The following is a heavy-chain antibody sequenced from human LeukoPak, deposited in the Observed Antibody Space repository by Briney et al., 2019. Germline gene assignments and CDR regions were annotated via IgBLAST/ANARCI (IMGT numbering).Heavy chain of an antibody. CDR3: AVDYGDYEGAFDI. J-gene: IGHJ3*02. V-gene: IGHV1-2*02. CDR1: GYTFTGYY. CDR2: INPNSGGT. Sequence: GASVKVSCKASGYTFTGYYMHWVRQAPGQGLEWMGWINPNSGGTNYAQKFQGRVTMTRDTSISTAYMELSRLRSDDTAVYYCAVDYGDYEGAFDIWGQGTMVTVSS. D-gene: IGHD4-17*01.